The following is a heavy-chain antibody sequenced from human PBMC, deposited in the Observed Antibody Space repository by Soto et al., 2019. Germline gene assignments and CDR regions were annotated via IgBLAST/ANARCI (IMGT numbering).Heavy chain of an antibody. CDR1: GGSISSGGYY. D-gene: IGHD3-3*01. J-gene: IGHJ5*02. CDR3: CARSRGRYYDFWSGPNWFDP. V-gene: IGHV4-31*03. Sequence: QVQLQESGPGLVKPSQTLSLTCTVSGGSISSGGYYWSWIRQHPGKGLEWIGYIYYSGSTYYNPSLKSRVTISVDTSXXQXXXXXXXXXXXXXAVYYCARSRGRYYDFWSGPNWFDPWGQGTLVTVSS. CDR2: IYYSGST.